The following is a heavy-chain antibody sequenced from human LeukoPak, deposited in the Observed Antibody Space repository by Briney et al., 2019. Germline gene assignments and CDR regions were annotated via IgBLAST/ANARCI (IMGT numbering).Heavy chain of an antibody. CDR2: MNPNSGNT. J-gene: IGHJ4*02. V-gene: IGHV1-8*03. Sequence: ASVKVSCKASGYTFTSDDINWVRQATGQGLEWMGWMNPNSGNTGYAQKFQGRVTITRNTSISTAYMELSSLRSEDTVVYYCARGSGIAARRAFDYWGQGTLVTVSS. D-gene: IGHD6-6*01. CDR1: GYTFTSDD. CDR3: ARGSGIAARRAFDY.